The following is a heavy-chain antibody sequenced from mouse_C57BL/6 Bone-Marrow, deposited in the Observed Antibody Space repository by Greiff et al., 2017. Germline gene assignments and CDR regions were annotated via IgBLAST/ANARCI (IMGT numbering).Heavy chain of an antibody. D-gene: IGHD1-1*01. CDR1: GYSITSGYY. CDR3: ARDRSIYDYGSRGWYFDV. CDR2: ISYDGSN. Sequence: ASGPGLVKPSQSLSLTCSVTGYSITSGYYWNWIRQFPGNKLEWMGYISYDGSNNYNPSLKNRISITRDTSKNQFFLKLNSVTTEDTATYYCARDRSIYDYGSRGWYFDVWGTGTTVTVSS. V-gene: IGHV3-6*01. J-gene: IGHJ1*03.